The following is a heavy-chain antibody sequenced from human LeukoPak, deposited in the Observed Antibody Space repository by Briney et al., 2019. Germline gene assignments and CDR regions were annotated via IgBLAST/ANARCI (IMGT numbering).Heavy chain of an antibody. CDR1: GFTFSSYA. Sequence: SGGSLRLSCAASGFTFSSYAMSWVRQAPGKGLEWVSAISGSGGSTYYADSVEGRFTISRDNSKNTLYLQMNSLRPEDTAVYYCAKTTTGYSSGRYPGWPIDYWGQGTLVTVSS. J-gene: IGHJ4*02. CDR2: ISGSGGST. V-gene: IGHV3-23*01. CDR3: AKTTTGYSSGRYPGWPIDY. D-gene: IGHD6-19*01.